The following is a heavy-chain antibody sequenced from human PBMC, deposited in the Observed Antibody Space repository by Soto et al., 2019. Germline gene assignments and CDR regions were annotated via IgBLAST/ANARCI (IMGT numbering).Heavy chain of an antibody. CDR1: GGFVSSGSYY. V-gene: IGHV4-34*01. Sequence: QVQLQQWGAGLLKPSETLSLTCAVYGGFVSSGSYYWSWIRQPPGKGLEWIGEMSHSGGTHFNPSLKSRVTIPVDTPKNQFSLKMSSVTAADTALYYCARVERGTATTVVDAFDIWGPGTMVTVSS. CDR2: MSHSGGT. CDR3: ARVERGTATTVVDAFDI. J-gene: IGHJ3*02. D-gene: IGHD1-1*01.